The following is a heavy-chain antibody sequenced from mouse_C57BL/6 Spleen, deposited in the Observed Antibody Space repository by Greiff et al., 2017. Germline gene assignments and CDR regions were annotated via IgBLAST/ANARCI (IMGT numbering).Heavy chain of an antibody. J-gene: IGHJ2*01. Sequence: QVQLQQSGAELMKPGASVKLSCKATGYTFTGYWIEWVKQRPGHGLEWIGEILPGSGSTNYNEKFKGKATFTADPSSNTAYMQLSSLTTEDSAIYYCARSKIGSKPYFDYWGQGTTLTVSS. CDR2: ILPGSGST. V-gene: IGHV1-9*01. D-gene: IGHD1-1*01. CDR3: ARSKIGSKPYFDY. CDR1: GYTFTGYW.